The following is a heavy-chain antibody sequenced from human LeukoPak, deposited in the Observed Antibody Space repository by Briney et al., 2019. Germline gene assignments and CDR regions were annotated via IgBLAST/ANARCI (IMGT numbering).Heavy chain of an antibody. V-gene: IGHV1-46*01. D-gene: IGHD3-22*01. Sequence: GASVKVSCKASAYTFSSYFFHWVRQAPGQGLEWMGVINPTDTTTVYAQKIQGRVTMNRDMSTSTVYMELRSLRSEDTAIYYCASQYYSHISAYLGGFDIWGQGTMVTVSS. CDR2: INPTDTTT. CDR1: AYTFSSYF. J-gene: IGHJ3*02. CDR3: ASQYYSHISAYLGGFDI.